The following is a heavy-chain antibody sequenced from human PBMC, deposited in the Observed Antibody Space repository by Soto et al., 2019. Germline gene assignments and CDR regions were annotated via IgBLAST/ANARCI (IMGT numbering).Heavy chain of an antibody. Sequence: ASVKVSCEVSGYTLTELSMHWVRQAPGKGLEWMGGFDPEDGETIYAQKFQGRVTMTEDTSTDTAYMELSSLRSEDTAVYYCARVTGGYSYGLDIYYYYYMDVWGKGTTVTVSS. CDR3: ARVTGGYSYGLDIYYYYYMDV. D-gene: IGHD5-18*01. CDR2: FDPEDGET. V-gene: IGHV1-24*01. J-gene: IGHJ6*03. CDR1: GYTLTELS.